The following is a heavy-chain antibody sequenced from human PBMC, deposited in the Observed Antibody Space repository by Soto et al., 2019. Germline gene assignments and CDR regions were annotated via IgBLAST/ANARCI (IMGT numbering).Heavy chain of an antibody. J-gene: IGHJ4*02. V-gene: IGHV3-30*18. CDR1: GFTFSDYA. CDR3: AKGGRQWLVTSDFNY. CDR2: VSHDGRNT. Sequence: VQLVESGGGVVQPGRSLRLSCAASGFTFSDYAMQWVRQAPGKGLEWVAVVSHDGRNTHYADSVKGRFTISRDSSKKTVSLEMTSLRAEDTAVYYCAKGGRQWLVTSDFNYWGQGALVTVSS. D-gene: IGHD6-19*01.